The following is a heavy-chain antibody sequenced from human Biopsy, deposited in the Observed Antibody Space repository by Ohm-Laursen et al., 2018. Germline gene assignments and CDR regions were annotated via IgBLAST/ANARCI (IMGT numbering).Heavy chain of an antibody. Sequence: GSSVKVSCKASGYDFLDFHIHWVRQVPGQGLEWIGHINPHTGVTKYAQKFLDRITMTGDTSISTAYMDLSGLTSADTGIYYCARPSGGVSTIGFDPWGQGTLVTVSS. J-gene: IGHJ5*02. D-gene: IGHD5/OR15-5a*01. CDR3: ARPSGGVSTIGFDP. V-gene: IGHV1-2*05. CDR2: INPHTGVT. CDR1: GYDFLDFH.